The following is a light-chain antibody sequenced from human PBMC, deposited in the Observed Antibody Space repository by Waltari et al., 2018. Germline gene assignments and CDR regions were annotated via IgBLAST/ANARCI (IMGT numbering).Light chain of an antibody. CDR2: DVS. V-gene: IGLV2-14*01. CDR3: SSYTSSSTSLYV. Sequence: QSALTQPASVSGSPGQSITISCTGTSSDVGGSNYVSWYQQHPGKAPKLMIYDVSKRPSGVSNRFSGSKSGNTASLTISEDEADYYCSSYTSSSTSLYVFGTGTKVTVL. J-gene: IGLJ1*01. CDR1: SSDVGGSNY.